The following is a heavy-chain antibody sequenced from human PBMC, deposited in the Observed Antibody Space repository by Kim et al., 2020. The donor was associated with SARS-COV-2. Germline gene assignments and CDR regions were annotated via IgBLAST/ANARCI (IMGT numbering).Heavy chain of an antibody. CDR3: ARRRITMVRGVNDAFDI. D-gene: IGHD3-10*01. Sequence: ASVKVSCKASGYTFTSYAMHWVRQAPGQRLEWMGWINAGNSNTKYSQKFQGRVTITRDTSASTAYMELSSLRSEDTAVYYCARRRITMVRGVNDAFDIWGQGTMVTVSS. CDR1: GYTFTSYA. CDR2: INAGNSNT. J-gene: IGHJ3*02. V-gene: IGHV1-3*01.